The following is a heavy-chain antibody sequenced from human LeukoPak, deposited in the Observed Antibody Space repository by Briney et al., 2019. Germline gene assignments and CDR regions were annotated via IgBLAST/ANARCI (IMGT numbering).Heavy chain of an antibody. CDR1: GGSFSGYY. J-gene: IGHJ5*02. D-gene: IGHD6-13*01. Sequence: PSETLSLTCAVYGGSFSGYYWSWIRQPPGKGLEWIGEINHSGSTNYNPSLKSRVTISVDTSRNQFSLMLSSVTAADTAVYYCATRGIAAAGTVGWFDPWGQGTLVTVSS. CDR3: ATRGIAAAGTVGWFDP. V-gene: IGHV4-34*01. CDR2: INHSGST.